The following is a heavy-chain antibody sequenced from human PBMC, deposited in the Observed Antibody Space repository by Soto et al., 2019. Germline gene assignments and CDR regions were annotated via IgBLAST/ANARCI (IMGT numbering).Heavy chain of an antibody. J-gene: IGHJ5*02. CDR2: IKSDGSST. CDR1: GFSLSGYW. Sequence: AGGSLRLSCAASGFSLSGYWMHWVRQAPGKGLVWVSRIKSDGSSTSYADSVKGRFTISRDNAKNTMYLQMNSLRGEDTAVYYCARSDWFDPWGQGTLVTVSS. V-gene: IGHV3-74*01. CDR3: ARSDWFDP.